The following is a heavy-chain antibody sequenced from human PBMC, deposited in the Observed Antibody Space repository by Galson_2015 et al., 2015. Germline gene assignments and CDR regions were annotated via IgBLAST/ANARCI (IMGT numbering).Heavy chain of an antibody. CDR3: ATDPTALLRYPF. D-gene: IGHD3-9*01. J-gene: IGHJ4*02. V-gene: IGHV3-33*01. CDR2: IWYDGNNK. Sequence: SLRLSCAASGFTFSRYGMHWVRQAPGKGLEWVSLIWYDGNNKYYADSVKGRFTISRDNSKNTLYLQMNSLRAEDTAVYYCATDPTALLRYPFGGQGTLVTVSS. CDR1: GFTFSRYG.